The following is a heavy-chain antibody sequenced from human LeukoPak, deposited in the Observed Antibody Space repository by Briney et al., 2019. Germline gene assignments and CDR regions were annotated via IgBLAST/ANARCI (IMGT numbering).Heavy chain of an antibody. CDR1: GGSLSGYF. V-gene: IGHV4-34*01. Sequence: SETLSLTCAVHGGSLSGYFWSWIRQPPGKGLEWIGEINHSGSTNYNPSLKSRVTISVDTSKNQFSLKLSSVTAADTAVYYCARGLPRWLQYNYFDYWGQGTLVTVSS. J-gene: IGHJ4*02. D-gene: IGHD5-24*01. CDR3: ARGLPRWLQYNYFDY. CDR2: INHSGST.